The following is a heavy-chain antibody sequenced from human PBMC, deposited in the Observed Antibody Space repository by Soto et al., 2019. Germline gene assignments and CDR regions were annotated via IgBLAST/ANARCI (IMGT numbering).Heavy chain of an antibody. D-gene: IGHD6-19*01. CDR2: IIPIFGTA. J-gene: IGHJ4*02. CDR3: ARDPQWPPDRY. Sequence: GASVKVSCKASGGTFSSYAISWVRQAPGQGLEWMGGIIPIFGTANYAQKLQGRVTMTTDTSTSTAYMELRSLRFDDTAVYYCARDPQWPPDRYWGQGTLVTVSS. V-gene: IGHV1-69*05. CDR1: GGTFSSYA.